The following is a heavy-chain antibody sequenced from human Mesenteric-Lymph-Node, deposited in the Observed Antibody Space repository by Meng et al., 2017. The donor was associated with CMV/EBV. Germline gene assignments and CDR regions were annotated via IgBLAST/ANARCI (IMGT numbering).Heavy chain of an antibody. Sequence: ASVKVSCKTSGYTFTGYHIHWVRQAPGQGLEWMGWINPNSGDTKYAQKFQGRVTMTRDTSISTAYMELSSLRSDDTAVYFCARDPTGSTWGPFDPWGQGTLVTVSS. CDR3: ARDPTGSTWGPFDP. CDR1: GYTFTGYH. J-gene: IGHJ5*02. CDR2: INPNSGDT. V-gene: IGHV1-2*02. D-gene: IGHD2-15*01.